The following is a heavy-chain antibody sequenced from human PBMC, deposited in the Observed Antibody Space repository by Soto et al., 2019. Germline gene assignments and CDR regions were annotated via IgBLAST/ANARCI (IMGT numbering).Heavy chain of an antibody. CDR2: ISWNGGST. D-gene: IGHD4-17*01. J-gene: IGHJ4*02. V-gene: IGHV3-20*04. CDR1: GFTFDDYD. CDR3: AREGHYAAAIDS. Sequence: GGSLRLSCAASGFTFDDYDMSWVRQAPGKGLEWVSKISWNGGSTGYADSVKGRFTISRDNAKNSLYLQMNSLRAEDTALYYCAREGHYAAAIDSWGQGTLVTVSS.